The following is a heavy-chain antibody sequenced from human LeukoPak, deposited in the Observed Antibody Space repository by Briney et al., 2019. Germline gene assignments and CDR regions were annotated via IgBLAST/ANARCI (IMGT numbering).Heavy chain of an antibody. CDR1: GFTFGDYA. CDR2: IRSKAYGGTT. Sequence: GGSLRLSCTASGFTFGDYAMSWFRQAPGKGLEWVGFIRSKAYGGTTEYAASVKGRFTISRDDSKSIAYLQMNSLKTEDTAVYYCTRAVQNYYYYYYMDVWGKGTTVTVSS. J-gene: IGHJ6*03. CDR3: TRAVQNYYYYYYMDV. V-gene: IGHV3-49*03.